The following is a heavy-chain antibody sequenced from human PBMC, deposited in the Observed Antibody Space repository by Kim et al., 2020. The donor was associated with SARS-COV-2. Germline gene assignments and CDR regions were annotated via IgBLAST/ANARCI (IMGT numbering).Heavy chain of an antibody. V-gene: IGHV3-23*03. CDR1: GFTFSSYA. CDR2: IYNGDTRT. J-gene: IGHJ4*02. CDR3: AKGHGLRTFDS. D-gene: IGHD4-17*01. Sequence: GGSLRLSCAASGFTFSSYAMSWVRQAPGKGLEWVSVIYNGDTRTCYADSVKGRFTISRDNSKNTLYLQMNNLRADDTAVYFCAKGHGLRTFDSCGQGTLV.